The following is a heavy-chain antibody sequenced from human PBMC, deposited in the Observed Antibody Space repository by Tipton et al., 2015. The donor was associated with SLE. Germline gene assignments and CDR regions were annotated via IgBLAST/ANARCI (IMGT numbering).Heavy chain of an antibody. CDR3: ARQKLRSPLFDY. J-gene: IGHJ4*02. CDR2: IYYSGST. CDR1: GGSISSYY. Sequence: LRLSCTVSGGSISSYYWSWIRQPPGKGLEWIGYIYYSGSTNYNPFLKSRVTISVDTSKNQFSLKLSSVTAADTAVYYCARQKLRSPLFDYWGQGTLVTVSS. V-gene: IGHV4-59*01. D-gene: IGHD3-16*01.